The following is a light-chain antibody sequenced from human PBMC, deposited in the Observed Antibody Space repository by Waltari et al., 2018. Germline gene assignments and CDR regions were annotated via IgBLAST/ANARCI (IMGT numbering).Light chain of an antibody. CDR1: SSDVGSYNH. CDR3: NSFTRDNTWV. Sequence: QSALTQPASVSGSPGQSITISCSGTSSDVGSYNHVSWFKQHPDKTPTLIIYDVNRWPSGVSDRFSGSKSGNTASLTISGLQAEDEADYFCNSFTRDNTWVFGGGTKVTVL. V-gene: IGLV2-14*01. CDR2: DVN. J-gene: IGLJ3*02.